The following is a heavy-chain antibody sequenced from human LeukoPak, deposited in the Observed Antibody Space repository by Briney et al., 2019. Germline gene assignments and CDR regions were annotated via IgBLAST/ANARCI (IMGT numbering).Heavy chain of an antibody. CDR1: GFAFSNYG. CDR2: VSDSGGGT. V-gene: IGHV3-23*01. J-gene: IGHJ4*02. Sequence: GGSLRLSRAASGFAFSNYGMTWVRQVPGKGLEWVAAVSDSGGGTFYAGSAKDRFTISRDNSKNTMFLQTNSLRSEDTAVYYCAKVGIGWVAFENWGQGTQVTVSS. CDR3: AKVGIGWVAFEN. D-gene: IGHD2-15*01.